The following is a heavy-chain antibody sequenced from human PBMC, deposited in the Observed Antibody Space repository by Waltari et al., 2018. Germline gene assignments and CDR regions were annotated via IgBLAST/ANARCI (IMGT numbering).Heavy chain of an antibody. Sequence: EVRLEESGGGVVRPEGSLRLSCAASGFTFDAYDMSWVRQAPGKGLAWVSGTNWSGVGTSYADSVRGRFTISRDNPNNFLYLHMNSLRVEDTALYYCARIGREKGSFDIWGQGTLVTVSS. V-gene: IGHV3-20*04. J-gene: IGHJ3*02. CDR1: GFTFDAYD. CDR2: TNWSGVGT. D-gene: IGHD1-26*01. CDR3: ARIGREKGSFDI.